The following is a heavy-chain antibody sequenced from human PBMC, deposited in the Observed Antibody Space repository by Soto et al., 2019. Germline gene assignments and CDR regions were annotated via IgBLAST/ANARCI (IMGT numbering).Heavy chain of an antibody. J-gene: IGHJ6*02. CDR1: GFTFSSYS. V-gene: IGHV3-21*01. CDR2: ISSSSSYI. CDR3: ARSPIFCLYGMDV. Sequence: AGGSLRLSCAASGFTFSSYSMNWVRQAPGKGLEWVSSISSSSSYIYYADSVKGRFTISRDNAKNSLYLQMNSLRAEDTAVYYCARSPIFCLYGMDVWGQGTTVTVSS. D-gene: IGHD3-9*01.